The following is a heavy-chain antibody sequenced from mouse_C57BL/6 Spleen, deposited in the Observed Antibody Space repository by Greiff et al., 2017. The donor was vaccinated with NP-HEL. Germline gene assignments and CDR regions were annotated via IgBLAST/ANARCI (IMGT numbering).Heavy chain of an antibody. CDR1: GYSFTGYY. J-gene: IGHJ1*03. CDR3: ARGGNWDWYFDV. Sequence: VQLQQSGPELVKPGASVKISCKASGYSFTGYYMNWVKQSPEKSLEWIGEINPSTGGTTYNQKFKAKATLTVDKSSSTAYMQLKSLTSEDSAVYYCARGGNWDWYFDVWGTGTTVTVSS. CDR2: INPSTGGT. D-gene: IGHD4-1*01. V-gene: IGHV1-42*01.